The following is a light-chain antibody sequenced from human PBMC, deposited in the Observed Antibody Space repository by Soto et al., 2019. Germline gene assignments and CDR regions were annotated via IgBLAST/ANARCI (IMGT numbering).Light chain of an antibody. J-gene: IGKJ5*01. CDR2: DAS. V-gene: IGKV3-11*01. CDR1: QSVGSY. CDR3: QQRSNWPPIT. Sequence: PGERSTLSCRASQSVGSYLAWYQQKPGRAPRLLIYDASNRATGIPARFSGSGSGTDFTLTISSLEPADFAVYYCQQRSNWPPITFGQGTRLEIK.